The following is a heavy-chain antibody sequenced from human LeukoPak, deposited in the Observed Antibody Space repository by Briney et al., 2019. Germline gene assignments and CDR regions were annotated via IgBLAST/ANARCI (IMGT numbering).Heavy chain of an antibody. CDR1: GGSISRYY. CDR3: ARLRRVGRLIRFDP. J-gene: IGHJ5*02. Sequence: SETLSLTCTVSGGSISRYYWSWIRQPPGEGLEWIVYIYYNGSITYNPSLKSRVTMSVDTSKNQFSLKLTSLTAADTAVYHCARLRRVGRLIRFDPWGQGTLVTVSS. D-gene: IGHD3-10*01. CDR2: IYYNGSI. V-gene: IGHV4-59*08.